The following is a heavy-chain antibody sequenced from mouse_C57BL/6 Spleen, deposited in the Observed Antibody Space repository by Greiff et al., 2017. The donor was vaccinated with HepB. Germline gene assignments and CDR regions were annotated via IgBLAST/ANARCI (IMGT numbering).Heavy chain of an antibody. CDR1: GYTFTSYW. CDR2: IHPNSGST. D-gene: IGHD1-1*01. V-gene: IGHV1-64*01. J-gene: IGHJ4*01. Sequence: QVHVKQPGAELVKPGASVKLSCKASGYTFTSYWMHWVKQRPGQGLEWIGMIHPNSGSTNYNEKFKSKATLTVDKSSSTAYMQLSSLTSEDSAVYYCARSSSYGYAMDYWGQGTSVTVSS. CDR3: ARSSSYGYAMDY.